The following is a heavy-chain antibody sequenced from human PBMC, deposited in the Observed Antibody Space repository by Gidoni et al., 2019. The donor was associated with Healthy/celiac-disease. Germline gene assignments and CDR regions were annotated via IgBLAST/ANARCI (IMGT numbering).Heavy chain of an antibody. V-gene: IGHV3-73*01. CDR1: GFTFSGSA. J-gene: IGHJ4*02. D-gene: IGHD2-15*01. Sequence: EVQLVESGGGLVQPGGSLKLSCAASGFTFSGSAMPWVRQASGKGLEWVGRIRSKANSYATAYAASVKGRFTISRDDSKNTAYLQMNSLKTEDTAVYYCTITCGGSSVCEDYWGQGTLVTVSS. CDR2: IRSKANSYAT. CDR3: TITCGGSSVCEDY.